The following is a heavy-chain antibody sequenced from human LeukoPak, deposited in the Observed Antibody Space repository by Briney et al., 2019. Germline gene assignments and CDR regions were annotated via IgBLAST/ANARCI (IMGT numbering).Heavy chain of an antibody. J-gene: IGHJ4*02. D-gene: IGHD6-19*01. CDR3: AGGRSSVLGY. CDR2: INHSGST. Sequence: MSSETLSLTCAVYGGSFSGYYWSWIRQPPGKGLEWIGEINHSGSTNYNPSLKSRVTISVDTSKNQFSLKLSSVTAADTAVYYCAGGRSSVLGYWGQGTLVTVSS. CDR1: GGSFSGYY. V-gene: IGHV4-34*01.